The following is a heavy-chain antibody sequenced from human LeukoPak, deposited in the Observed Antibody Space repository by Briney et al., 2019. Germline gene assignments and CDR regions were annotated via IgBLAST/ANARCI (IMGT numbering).Heavy chain of an antibody. CDR3: LKDPGDHSNSAIGSWFDS. J-gene: IGHJ5*01. Sequence: PGRSLRLSCAASGFTFSSYGMHWVRQAPGKGLQWVAVIWHDGSNKYYADSVKGRFTISRDNSKNTLYLEMNSLTAEDTAVYYCLKDPGDHSNSAIGSWFDSWGQGTLVTVSS. V-gene: IGHV3-33*06. CDR2: IWHDGSNK. CDR1: GFTFSSYG. D-gene: IGHD2-2*02.